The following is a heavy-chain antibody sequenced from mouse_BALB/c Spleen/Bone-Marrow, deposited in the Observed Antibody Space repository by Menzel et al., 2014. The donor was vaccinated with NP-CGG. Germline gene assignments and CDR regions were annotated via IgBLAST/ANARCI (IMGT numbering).Heavy chain of an antibody. V-gene: IGHV5-17*02. Sequence: EVKLVESGGGLVQPGGSRKLSCAASGFTFSSFGMHWVRQAPEKGLEWVAYISSGSSTTYYADTVKGRFTISRDNPKNTQFMRMTSQKSEDKARYNYASLAYYAMDYWGQGTSVTVSS. CDR2: ISSGSSTT. J-gene: IGHJ4*01. CDR1: GFTFSSFG. CDR3: ASLAYYAMDY.